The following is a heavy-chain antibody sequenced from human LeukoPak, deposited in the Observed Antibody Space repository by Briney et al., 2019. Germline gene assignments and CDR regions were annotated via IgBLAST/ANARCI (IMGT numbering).Heavy chain of an antibody. J-gene: IGHJ4*02. V-gene: IGHV3-74*01. CDR2: INSDGSST. CDR1: GFTFSSYW. D-gene: IGHD6-25*01. CDR3: ARWGRGQRLDFDY. Sequence: GGSLRLSCAASGFTFSSYWMHWVRHAPGKGLVWVSRINSDGSSTSYADSVKGRFTISRDNAKNTLYLQMNSLRAEDTAVYYCARWGRGQRLDFDYWGQGTLVTVSS.